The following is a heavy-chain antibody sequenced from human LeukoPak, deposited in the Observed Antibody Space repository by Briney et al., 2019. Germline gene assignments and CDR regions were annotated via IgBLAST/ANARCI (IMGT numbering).Heavy chain of an antibody. D-gene: IGHD3-3*01. CDR3: AKSAYYDFWSGYRHYFDY. CDR2: ISGSGGST. J-gene: IGHJ4*02. CDR1: GFIFSSYA. Sequence: GASLRLSCAASGFIFSSYAMSWVRQAPGKGLEWVSAISGSGGSTYYANSVKGRFTISRDNSKNTLYLQMNSLRAEDTAVYYCAKSAYYDFWSGYRHYFDYWGQGTLVTVSS. V-gene: IGHV3-23*01.